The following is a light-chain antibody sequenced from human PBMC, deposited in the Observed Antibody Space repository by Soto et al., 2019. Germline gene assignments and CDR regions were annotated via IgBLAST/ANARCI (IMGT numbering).Light chain of an antibody. V-gene: IGKV1-5*03. CDR3: HHWTDYAST. CDR2: KTS. J-gene: IGKJ1*01. CDR1: QRLTMW. Sequence: DIPLTQSPSTLSASVGDRVTITCRASQRLTMWLAWSPQKPGKGPNLWISKTSSLVSGVPSRFSGSGSRTEFTLAISSLQPDDFSTYYCHHWTDYASTFGQGTKVEVK.